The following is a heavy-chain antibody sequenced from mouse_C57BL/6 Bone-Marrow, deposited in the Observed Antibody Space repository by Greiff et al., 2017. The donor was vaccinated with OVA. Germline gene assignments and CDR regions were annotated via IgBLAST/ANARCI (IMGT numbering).Heavy chain of an antibody. Sequence: EVQRVESGGDLVKPGGSLKLSCAASGFTFSSYGMSWVRQTPDKRLEWVATISSGGSYTYYPDSVKGRFTISRDNAKNTLYLQMSSLKSEDTAMYYCARQREYDGYFYAMDYWGQGTSVTVSS. V-gene: IGHV5-6*01. D-gene: IGHD2-3*01. CDR3: ARQREYDGYFYAMDY. CDR1: GFTFSSYG. J-gene: IGHJ4*01. CDR2: ISSGGSYT.